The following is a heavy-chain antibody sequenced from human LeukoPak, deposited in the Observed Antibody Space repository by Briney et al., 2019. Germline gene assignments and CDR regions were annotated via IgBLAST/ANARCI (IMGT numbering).Heavy chain of an antibody. CDR2: ISSSSSYI. Sequence: GGSLRLSCAASGFSLSSYSMNWVRQAPGKGLEWVSSISSSSSYIYYAGSVKGRFTISRDHAKNSVYLQMNRLRAEDTAGYYWARDEVGVAGDVWGQGTTVTVSS. CDR3: ARDEVGVAGDV. D-gene: IGHD2-15*01. CDR1: GFSLSSYS. V-gene: IGHV3-21*01. J-gene: IGHJ6*02.